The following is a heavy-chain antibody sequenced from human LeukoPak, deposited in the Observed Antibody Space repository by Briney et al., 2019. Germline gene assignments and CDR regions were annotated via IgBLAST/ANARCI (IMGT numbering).Heavy chain of an antibody. D-gene: IGHD1-14*01. CDR3: ARGGTTWHGFDS. J-gene: IGHJ4*02. Sequence: GGSLRLSCAASGFTFSSYAMSWVRQAPGKGLEWVSGISDADAITYYADSVKGRFTISRSQSTNTLYLQMDSLRAEDTSLYYCARGGTTWHGFDSWGQGTLVTVSS. CDR2: ISDADAIT. CDR1: GFTFSSYA. V-gene: IGHV3-23*01.